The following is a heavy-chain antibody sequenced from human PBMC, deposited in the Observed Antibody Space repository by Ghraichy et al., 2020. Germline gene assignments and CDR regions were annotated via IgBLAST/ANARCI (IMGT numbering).Heavy chain of an antibody. V-gene: IGHV1-2*02. D-gene: IGHD2-2*01. CDR1: GYTFTGYY. Sequence: ASMKVSCKTSGYTFTGYYIHWVRQAPGQGLEWMGWINPNSGGTNYAQKFQGRVTLTRDTSIRTAFMELSWLRSDDTAVYYCARDSSNSACHFWGQGTLVTVSS. CDR3: ARDSSNSACHF. J-gene: IGHJ4*02. CDR2: INPNSGGT.